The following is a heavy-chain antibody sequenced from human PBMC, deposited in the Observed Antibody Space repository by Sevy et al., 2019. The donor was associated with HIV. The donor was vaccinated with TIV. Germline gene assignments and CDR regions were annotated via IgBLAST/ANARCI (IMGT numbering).Heavy chain of an antibody. CDR1: GFSFSTYW. Sequence: GGSLRLSCAASGFSFSTYWMSWVRQAPGKGLEWVANIKEDGSEKYHVGSVKGRFTISRDNAEKSLYLQMNSLRAEDTALYYCAREKPSAAVAADYWGQGTLVTVSS. CDR2: IKEDGSEK. V-gene: IGHV3-7*01. CDR3: AREKPSAAVAADY. J-gene: IGHJ4*02. D-gene: IGHD6-19*01.